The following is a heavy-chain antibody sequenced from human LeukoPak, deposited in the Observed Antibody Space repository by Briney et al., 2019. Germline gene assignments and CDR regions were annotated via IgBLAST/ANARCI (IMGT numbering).Heavy chain of an antibody. V-gene: IGHV1-69*04. J-gene: IGHJ4*02. CDR1: GGTFSSYA. CDR2: IIPILGIA. D-gene: IGHD5-18*01. Sequence: ASVKVSCKASGGTFSSYAISWVRQAPGQGLEWMGRIIPILGIANYAQKFQGRVTITADKSTSTAYMELSSLRSEDTAVYYCAREYRGYSYGPSYWGQGTLVTVSS. CDR3: AREYRGYSYGPSY.